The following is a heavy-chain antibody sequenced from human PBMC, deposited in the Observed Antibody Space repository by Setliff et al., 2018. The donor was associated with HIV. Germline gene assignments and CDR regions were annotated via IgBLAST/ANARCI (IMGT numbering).Heavy chain of an antibody. CDR3: ARAIPLVPFEY. Sequence: GGSLRLSCAASGFAFSGHQMSWVRQAPGKGLEWVAKIKQDGSEKYYVDSVKGRFTISRDNAKNSLYLQMNSLRAEDTAMYYCARAIPLVPFEYWGQGTLVTVSS. V-gene: IGHV3-7*01. D-gene: IGHD6-13*01. CDR2: IKQDGSEK. CDR1: GFAFSGHQ. J-gene: IGHJ4*02.